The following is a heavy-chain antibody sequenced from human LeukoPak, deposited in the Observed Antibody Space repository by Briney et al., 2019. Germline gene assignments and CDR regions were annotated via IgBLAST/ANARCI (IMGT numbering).Heavy chain of an antibody. CDR2: ISAYSGNT. D-gene: IGHD1-26*01. CDR1: GYTFTSYN. Sequence: GASVKVSCKTSGYTFTSYNINWVRQAPGQGLEWMGWISAYSGNTNYAQKLQGRVTMTTDTSTNTAYMDLRGLISDDTALYYCARDRGIVGAKPIFDNWGQGTLVTVSS. CDR3: ARDRGIVGAKPIFDN. J-gene: IGHJ4*02. V-gene: IGHV1-18*01.